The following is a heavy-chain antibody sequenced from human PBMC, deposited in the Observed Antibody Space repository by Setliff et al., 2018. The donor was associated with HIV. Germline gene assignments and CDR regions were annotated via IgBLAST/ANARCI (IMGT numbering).Heavy chain of an antibody. J-gene: IGHJ4*02. V-gene: IGHV4-34*01. CDR3: ARATYTTLFGVLMGGGLQY. CDR1: GGSFTDIGGSFTDYY. D-gene: IGHD3-3*01. CDR2: INHSGST. Sequence: SETLSLTCAVFGGSFTDIGGSFTDYYWIWIRQPPGKGLEWIGEINHSGSTHYNPSLKSRFTISVDTSKNQFSLKLTSVTAADTAVYYCARATYTTLFGVLMGGGLQYWGPGTLVTSPQ.